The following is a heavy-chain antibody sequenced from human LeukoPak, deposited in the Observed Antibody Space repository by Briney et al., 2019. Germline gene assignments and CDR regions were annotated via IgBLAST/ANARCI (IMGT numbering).Heavy chain of an antibody. CDR1: GFTFSTYA. CDR3: AREGPVRFLEPWGFDY. D-gene: IGHD3-3*01. Sequence: PGGSLRLSCAASGFTFSTYAMHWVRQAPGKGLEWVAVISYDGSNKYYADSVKGRFTISRDNSKNTLYLQMNSLRAEDTAVYYCAREGPVRFLEPWGFDYWGQGTLVTVSS. J-gene: IGHJ4*02. V-gene: IGHV3-30*04. CDR2: ISYDGSNK.